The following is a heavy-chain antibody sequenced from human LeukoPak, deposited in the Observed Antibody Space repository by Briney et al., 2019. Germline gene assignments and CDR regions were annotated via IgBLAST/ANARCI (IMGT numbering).Heavy chain of an antibody. J-gene: IGHJ4*02. D-gene: IGHD3-22*01. CDR2: ISGSGGST. Sequence: GGSLRLSCAASGFTFSSYAMSWVCQAPGKGLEWVSAISGSGGSTYYADSVKGRFTISRDNSKNTLYLQMNSLRAEDTAVYYCAHIRGSYYYDSSGYYDYWGQGTLVTVSS. V-gene: IGHV3-23*01. CDR1: GFTFSSYA. CDR3: AHIRGSYYYDSSGYYDY.